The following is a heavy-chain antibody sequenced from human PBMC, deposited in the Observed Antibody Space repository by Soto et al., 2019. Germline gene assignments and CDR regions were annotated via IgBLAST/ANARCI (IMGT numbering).Heavy chain of an antibody. Sequence: EVQLVESGGGLVQPGGSLRLSCAASGFTFSDHYMDWVRQAPGKGLEWVGRTRNKANTYTTQYAASVKGRFTISRDDSKNSLYLQMNSLKTEDTALYYCARVSRALFGMDVWGQGTTVTVSS. CDR2: TRNKANTYTT. J-gene: IGHJ6*02. D-gene: IGHD2-2*01. CDR3: ARVSRALFGMDV. CDR1: GFTFSDHY. V-gene: IGHV3-72*01.